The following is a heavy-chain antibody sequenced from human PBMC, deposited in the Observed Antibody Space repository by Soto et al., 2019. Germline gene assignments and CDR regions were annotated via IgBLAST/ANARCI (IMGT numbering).Heavy chain of an antibody. CDR1: GGSVNSGGYH. CDR2: IYYSGST. D-gene: IGHD1-1*01. Sequence: PSETLSLTCTVSGGSVNSGGYHWSWIRQHPGKGLEWIGDIYYSGSTYYNLSLKSRVTISIDTSTNHFSLHLSALTAADTAVYYCARAPIPNWNYYGMDVWGQGTTVTVSS. J-gene: IGHJ6*02. V-gene: IGHV4-31*03. CDR3: ARAPIPNWNYYGMDV.